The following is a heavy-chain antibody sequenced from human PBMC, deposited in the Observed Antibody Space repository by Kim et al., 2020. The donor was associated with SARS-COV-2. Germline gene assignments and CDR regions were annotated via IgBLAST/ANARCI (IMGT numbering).Heavy chain of an antibody. D-gene: IGHD2-21*02. V-gene: IGHV3-48*02. CDR2: ITSSTGRI. CDR1: GFTLISHD. Sequence: GGSLRLSCAATGFTLISHDMNWVRQAPGKGLECVAFITSSTGRIFYADSVKGRFTISRDNAKNSLYLQMDSLRDEDTAVYYCARGLAYCGGACPWGQGTLVTVSS. CDR3: ARGLAYCGGACP. J-gene: IGHJ5*02.